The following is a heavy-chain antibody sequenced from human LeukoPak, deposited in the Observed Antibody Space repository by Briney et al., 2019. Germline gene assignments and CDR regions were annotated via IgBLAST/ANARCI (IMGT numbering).Heavy chain of an antibody. CDR2: ISGSGGST. V-gene: IGHV3-23*01. D-gene: IGHD6-6*01. Sequence: RTGGSLRLSCAASGFTFSSYAMSWVRQAPGKGLEWVSAISGSGGSTYYADSVKGRFTISRDNSKNTLYLQMNSLRAEDTAVCYCARAYSSSFLNDYWGQGTLVTVSS. J-gene: IGHJ4*02. CDR1: GFTFSSYA. CDR3: ARAYSSSFLNDY.